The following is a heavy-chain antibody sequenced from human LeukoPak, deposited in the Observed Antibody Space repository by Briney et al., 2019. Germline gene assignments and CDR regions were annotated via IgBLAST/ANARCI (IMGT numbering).Heavy chain of an antibody. Sequence: GASVKVSCKASGYTFTGYYMHWVRQAPGQGLEWMGWINPNSGGTSYAQKFQGRVTMTRDTSISTAYMELSRLRSDDTAVYYCARDLRGENSLDVWGQGTTVTASS. CDR3: ARDLRGENSLDV. D-gene: IGHD3-16*01. CDR2: INPNSGGT. V-gene: IGHV1-2*02. CDR1: GYTFTGYY. J-gene: IGHJ6*02.